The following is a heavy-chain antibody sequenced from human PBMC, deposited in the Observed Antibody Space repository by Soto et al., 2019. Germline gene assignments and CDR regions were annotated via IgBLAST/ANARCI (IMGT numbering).Heavy chain of an antibody. CDR1: GFTFSSYA. Sequence: GESLKISCAASGFTFSSYAMSWVRQAPGKGLEWVSAISGSGGSTYYADSVKGRFTISRDNSKNTLYLQMNSLRAEDTAVYYCAKERIDSSSWDAFDYWGQGTLVTVSS. D-gene: IGHD6-13*01. J-gene: IGHJ4*02. CDR2: ISGSGGST. CDR3: AKERIDSSSWDAFDY. V-gene: IGHV3-23*01.